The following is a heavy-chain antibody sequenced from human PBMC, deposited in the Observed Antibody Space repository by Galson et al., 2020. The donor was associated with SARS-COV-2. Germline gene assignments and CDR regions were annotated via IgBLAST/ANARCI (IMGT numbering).Heavy chain of an antibody. CDR1: RASVSRGTSY. Sequence: PSQTPSLTRAVSRASVSRGTSYWSSIRQPAGDGLEWVGRISTDGTTYYNPSLKSRVAVSLDTSQNQLSLHLSSVTAADTAVYDCARDASFYFGSGLDSWGQGTLVTVSS. D-gene: IGHD3-10*01. J-gene: IGHJ4*02. V-gene: IGHV4-61*02. CDR3: ARDASFYFGSGLDS. CDR2: ISTDGTT.